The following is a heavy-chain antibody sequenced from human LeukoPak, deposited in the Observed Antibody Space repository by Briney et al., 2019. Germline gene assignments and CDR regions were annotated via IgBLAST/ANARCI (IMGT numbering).Heavy chain of an antibody. Sequence: SETLSLTCTVSGYSISSGYYWGWIRQPPGKGLEWIGSIYHSGSTYYNPSLKSRVTISVDASKNQFSLKLNSVTAADTAVYYCAREGLNMVRGVIPKEAWGWFDPWGQGTLVTVSS. V-gene: IGHV4-38-2*02. J-gene: IGHJ5*02. CDR3: AREGLNMVRGVIPKEAWGWFDP. CDR2: IYHSGST. CDR1: GYSISSGYY. D-gene: IGHD3-10*01.